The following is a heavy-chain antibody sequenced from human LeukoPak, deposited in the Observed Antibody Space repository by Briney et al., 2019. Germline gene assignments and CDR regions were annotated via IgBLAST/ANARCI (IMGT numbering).Heavy chain of an antibody. J-gene: IGHJ6*03. D-gene: IGHD3-22*01. CDR3: AGSSVPYYYYNYYMDV. CDR1: GGSISNYY. V-gene: IGHV4-59*01. CDR2: IYYSGST. Sequence: SETLSLTCTVSGGSISNYYWTWIRQPPGKGLEWIGYIYYSGSTNYNPSLKSRVTISVDTSKNQFSLKLSSVTAADTAVYYCAGSSVPYYYYNYYMDVWGKGTTVTVSS.